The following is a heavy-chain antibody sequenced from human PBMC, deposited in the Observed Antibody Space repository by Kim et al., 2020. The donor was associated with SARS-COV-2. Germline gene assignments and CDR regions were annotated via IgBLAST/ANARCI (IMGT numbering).Heavy chain of an antibody. CDR3: ARSSGAAFDI. Sequence: EKYYVDSVNGRFTISRDNAKNSLYLKMNALRAEDAAVYYCARSSGAAFDIWGQGTMVTVSS. V-gene: IGHV3-7*01. CDR2: EK. D-gene: IGHD3-22*01. J-gene: IGHJ3*02.